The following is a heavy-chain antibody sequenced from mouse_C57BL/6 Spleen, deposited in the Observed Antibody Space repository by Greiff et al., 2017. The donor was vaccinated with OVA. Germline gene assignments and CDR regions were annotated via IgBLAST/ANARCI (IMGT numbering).Heavy chain of an antibody. CDR2: ISNGGGST. J-gene: IGHJ3*01. Sequence: EVKLVESGGGLVQPGGSLKLSCAASGFTFSDYYMYWVRQTPEKRLEWVAYISNGGGSTYYPDTVKGRFTISRDNAKNTLYLQMSRLKSEDTAMYYCARRYGYDGAWFAYWGQGTLVTVSA. D-gene: IGHD2-2*01. V-gene: IGHV5-12*01. CDR1: GFTFSDYY. CDR3: ARRYGYDGAWFAY.